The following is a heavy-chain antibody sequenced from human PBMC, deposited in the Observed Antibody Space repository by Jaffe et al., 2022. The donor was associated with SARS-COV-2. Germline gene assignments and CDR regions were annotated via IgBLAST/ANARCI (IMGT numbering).Heavy chain of an antibody. CDR1: GFTFSSYG. CDR2: IWYDGSNK. J-gene: IGHJ6*02. D-gene: IGHD3-10*01. CDR3: ARGYYGSGSYFQDLYYYYYGMDV. Sequence: QVQLVESGGGVVQPGRSLRLSCAASGFTFSSYGMHWVRQAPGKGLEWVAVIWYDGSNKYYADSVKGRFTISRDNSKNTLYLQMNSLRAEDTAVYYCARGYYGSGSYFQDLYYYYYGMDVWGQGTTVTVSS. V-gene: IGHV3-33*01.